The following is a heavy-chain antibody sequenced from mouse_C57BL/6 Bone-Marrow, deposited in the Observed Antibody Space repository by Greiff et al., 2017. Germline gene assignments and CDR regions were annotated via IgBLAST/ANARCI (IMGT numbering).Heavy chain of an antibody. CDR2: ISSGSSTI. J-gene: IGHJ1*03. D-gene: IGHD2-4*01. CDR1: GFTFSDYG. CDR3: ARTNDYPWYFDV. V-gene: IGHV5-17*01. Sequence: EVHLVESGGGLVKLGGSLKLSCAASGFTFSDYGMHWVRQAPEKGLEWVAYISSGSSTIYYADTVKGRFTISRDNAKNTLFLQMTSLRSEDTAMYYCARTNDYPWYFDVWGTGTTVTVSA.